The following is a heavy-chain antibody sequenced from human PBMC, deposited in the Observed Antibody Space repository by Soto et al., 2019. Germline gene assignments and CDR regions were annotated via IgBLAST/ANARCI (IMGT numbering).Heavy chain of an antibody. CDR3: ARGGAGNYDYVWGSYRLNWFDP. Sequence: SETLSLTCAVSGGSISSGGYSWSWIRQPPGKGLEWIGYIYHSGSTYYNPSLKSRVTISVDRSKNQFSLKLSSVTAADTAVYYCARGGAGNYDYVWGSYRLNWFDPWGQGTLVTVSS. CDR1: GGSISSGGYS. J-gene: IGHJ5*02. D-gene: IGHD3-16*02. V-gene: IGHV4-30-2*01. CDR2: IYHSGST.